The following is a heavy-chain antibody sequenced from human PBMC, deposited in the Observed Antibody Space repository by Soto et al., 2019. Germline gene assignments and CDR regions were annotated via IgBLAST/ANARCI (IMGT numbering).Heavy chain of an antibody. CDR3: AHRHQSPYYYDSSGIDGFDY. V-gene: IGHV2-5*01. CDR1: GFSLSTSGVG. J-gene: IGHJ4*02. CDR2: IYRNDDK. Sequence: SGPTLVNPTQTLTLTCTFSGFSLSTSGVGVGWIRQPPGKALEWLALIYRNDDKRYSPSLKSRLTITKDTSKNQVVLTMTNMDPVDTATYYCAHRHQSPYYYDSSGIDGFDYWGQGTLVTVSS. D-gene: IGHD3-22*01.